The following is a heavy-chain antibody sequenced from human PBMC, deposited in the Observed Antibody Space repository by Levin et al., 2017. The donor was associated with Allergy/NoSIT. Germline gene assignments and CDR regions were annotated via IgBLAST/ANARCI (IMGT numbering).Heavy chain of an antibody. J-gene: IGHJ6*02. CDR2: TYYRSKWYN. D-gene: IGHD3-10*01. CDR3: ARTYYYGSRVRYGMDV. CDR1: GDSVSSNSAA. Sequence: NASETLSLTCAISGDSVSSNSAAWNWIRQSPSRGLEWLGRTYYRSKWYNDYAVSVKSRITINPDTSKNQLSLQLNSVTPEDTAVYYCARTYYYGSRVRYGMDVWGQGTTVTVSS. V-gene: IGHV6-1*01.